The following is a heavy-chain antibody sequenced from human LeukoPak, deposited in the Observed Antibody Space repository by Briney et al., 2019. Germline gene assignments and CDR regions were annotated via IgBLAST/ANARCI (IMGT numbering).Heavy chain of an antibody. CDR1: GGSISSGDYY. V-gene: IGHV4-30-4*08. CDR3: ASDYSGSYGLGY. CDR2: IYYSGST. D-gene: IGHD1-26*01. Sequence: SETLSLTCTVSGGSISSGDYYWSWIRQPPGKGLEWIGYIYYSGSTYYNPSLKSRVTISVNTSKNQFSLKLSSVTAADTAVYYCASDYSGSYGLGYWGQGTLVTVSS. J-gene: IGHJ4*02.